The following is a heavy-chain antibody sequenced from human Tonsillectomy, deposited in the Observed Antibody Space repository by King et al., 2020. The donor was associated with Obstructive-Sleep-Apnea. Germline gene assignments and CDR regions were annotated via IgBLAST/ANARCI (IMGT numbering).Heavy chain of an antibody. CDR3: ARGSSRSFDI. V-gene: IGHV1-8*01. CDR2: MNPNRGNT. J-gene: IGHJ4*02. Sequence: QLVQSGAEVQKPGASVKVSCKASGYTFSMAEIHWVRQAPGQGLERMGWMNPNRGNTAFVQKFQGRVTMTRNPSINTAYMELSSLRATDTAVYFCARGSSRSFDIWGQGTLVTVS. D-gene: IGHD6-13*01. CDR1: GYTFSMAE.